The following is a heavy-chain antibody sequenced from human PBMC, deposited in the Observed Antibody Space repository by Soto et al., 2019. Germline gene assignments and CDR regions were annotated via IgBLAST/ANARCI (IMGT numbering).Heavy chain of an antibody. CDR2: INPTDGTT. J-gene: IGHJ4*02. CDR3: ARDVDADFRTDFDY. V-gene: IGHV1-46*01. D-gene: IGHD4-17*01. CDR1: GYTFTNYY. Sequence: GASVKVSCKASGYTFTNYYIHWVRQAPGQGLEWMGLINPTDGTTTYSQMFQGRFTISRDNAENSVYLEMDSLRAEDTALYYCARDVDADFRTDFDYWGRGTLVTVSS.